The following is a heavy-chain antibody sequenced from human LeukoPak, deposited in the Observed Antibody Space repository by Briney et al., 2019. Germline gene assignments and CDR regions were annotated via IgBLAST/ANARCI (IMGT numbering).Heavy chain of an antibody. CDR3: AKGGWGTMIAAAFDY. CDR1: GFTFSSYG. CDR2: IWYDGSNK. J-gene: IGHJ4*02. V-gene: IGHV3-33*06. Sequence: PGGSLRLSCAASGFTFSSYGMHWVRQAPGKGLEWVALIWYDGSNKYYADSVKGRFTISRDNSKNTLYLQMNSLRAEDTAVYYCAKGGWGTMIAAAFDYWGQGTLVTVSS. D-gene: IGHD6-25*01.